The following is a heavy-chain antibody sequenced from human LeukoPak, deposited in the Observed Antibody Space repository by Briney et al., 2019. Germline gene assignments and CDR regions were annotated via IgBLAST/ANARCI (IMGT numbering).Heavy chain of an antibody. CDR2: ISWNSGSI. J-gene: IGHJ6*02. CDR1: GFTFDDYA. D-gene: IGHD3-9*01. V-gene: IGHV3-9*01. CDR3: AKVLRYFDSSSAGYYYYGMDV. Sequence: PGGSLRLSCAASGFTFDDYAMHWVRQAPGKGLEWVSGISWNSGSIGYADSVKGRFTISRDNAKNSLYLQLNSLRTEDTALYYCAKVLRYFDSSSAGYYYYGMDVWGQGTTVTVSS.